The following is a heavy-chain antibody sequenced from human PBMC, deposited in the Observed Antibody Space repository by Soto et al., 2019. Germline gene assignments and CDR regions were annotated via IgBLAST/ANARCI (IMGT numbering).Heavy chain of an antibody. D-gene: IGHD2-15*01. CDR3: AKEGYCSGGSCSAGWFDP. V-gene: IGHV3-23*01. CDR1: GFTFSSYA. Sequence: GGSLRLSRAASGFTFSSYAMSWVRQAPGKGLEWVSAISGSGGSTYYADSVKGRFTISRDNSKNTLYLQMNSLRAEDTAVYYCAKEGYCSGGSCSAGWFDPWGQGTLVTVSS. J-gene: IGHJ5*02. CDR2: ISGSGGST.